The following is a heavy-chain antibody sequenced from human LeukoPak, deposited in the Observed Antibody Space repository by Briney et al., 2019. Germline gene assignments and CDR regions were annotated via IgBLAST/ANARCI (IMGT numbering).Heavy chain of an antibody. D-gene: IGHD1-20*01. CDR1: GFTFTNAW. CDR3: STLTSRGLSDS. Sequence: GGSLRLSCAASGFTFTNAWMHWVRQAPGKGLEWVGRIKSKADGETIDYAAPVKGRFTFSRDDSKNMLYLQMNSLKSEDTAVYYCSTLTSRGLSDSWGQGTLVTVSS. V-gene: IGHV3-15*07. CDR2: IKSKADGETI. J-gene: IGHJ4*02.